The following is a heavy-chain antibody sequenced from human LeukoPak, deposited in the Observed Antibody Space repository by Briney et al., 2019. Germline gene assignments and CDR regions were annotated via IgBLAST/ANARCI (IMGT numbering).Heavy chain of an antibody. Sequence: ASVKVSCKASGYTFTGYYMHWVRQAPGQGLEWMGWINPSSGGTNYAQKFQGRVTMTRDTSISTAYMELSRLRSDETAVYYCARDRARTYYYGSGSCEFDYWGQGTLVTVSS. J-gene: IGHJ4*02. CDR3: ARDRARTYYYGSGSCEFDY. CDR1: GYTFTGYY. V-gene: IGHV1-2*02. CDR2: INPSSGGT. D-gene: IGHD3-10*01.